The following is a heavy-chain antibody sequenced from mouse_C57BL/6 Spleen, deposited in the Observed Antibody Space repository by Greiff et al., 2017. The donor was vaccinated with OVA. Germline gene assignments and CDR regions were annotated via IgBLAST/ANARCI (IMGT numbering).Heavy chain of an antibody. CDR2: ISSGSSTI. CDR1: GFTFSDYG. D-gene: IGHD2-12*01. V-gene: IGHV5-17*01. Sequence: DVMLVESGGGLVKPGGSLKLSCAASGFTFSDYGMHWVRQAPEKGLEWVAYISSGSSTIYYADTVKGRFTISRDNAKNTLFLQMTSLRSEDTAMYYCARRLGYSDYAMDYWGQGTSVTVSS. J-gene: IGHJ4*01. CDR3: ARRLGYSDYAMDY.